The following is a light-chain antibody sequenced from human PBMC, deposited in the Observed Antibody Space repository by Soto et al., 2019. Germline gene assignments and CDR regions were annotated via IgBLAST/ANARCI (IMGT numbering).Light chain of an antibody. J-gene: IGKJ2*01. CDR2: GAS. CDR1: QNIGNS. CDR3: QYLGA. Sequence: EMDMTQSPATLSASPGERATLSCRAAQNIGNSLGWYQQKPGQAPRLLIYGASLRATGIPARFSGAGSGTESTLTIGSLQPEDSATYYCQYLGAFGQGTKLEIK. V-gene: IGKV3-15*01.